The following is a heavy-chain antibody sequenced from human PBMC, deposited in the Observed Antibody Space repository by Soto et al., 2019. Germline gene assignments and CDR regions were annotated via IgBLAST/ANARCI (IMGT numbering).Heavy chain of an antibody. J-gene: IGHJ5*02. Sequence: EVLLVESGGGLVQPGGSLRLSCAGSGFTFSRHWMTWVRQAPGKGLEWVANIKKDGSEEYYVGSVKGRFTISRDNAKSSLFLQMNSLRAEDTAVYYCARGPDYGSWVDYFDPWGQGTLVTVSP. CDR2: IKKDGSEE. CDR1: GFTFSRHW. CDR3: ARGPDYGSWVDYFDP. V-gene: IGHV3-7*04. D-gene: IGHD4-17*01.